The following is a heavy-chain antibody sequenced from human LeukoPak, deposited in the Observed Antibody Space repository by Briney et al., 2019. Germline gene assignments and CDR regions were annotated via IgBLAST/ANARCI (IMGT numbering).Heavy chain of an antibody. D-gene: IGHD4-11*01. J-gene: IGHJ4*02. Sequence: GESLKISCKGSGYSFTSYWIGWVRQMPGKGLEWMGIIYPGDSDTRYSPSFQGQVTISVDKSISTAYLQWTSLKAPDTAIYYCARLAYTNFGDYWGQGTLVTVSS. CDR3: ARLAYTNFGDY. V-gene: IGHV5-51*01. CDR1: GYSFTSYW. CDR2: IYPGDSDT.